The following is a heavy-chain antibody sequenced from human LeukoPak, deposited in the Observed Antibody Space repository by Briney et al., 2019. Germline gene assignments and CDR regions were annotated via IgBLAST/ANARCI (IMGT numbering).Heavy chain of an antibody. CDR2: IYYSGST. Sequence: SETLSLICTVSGGSISSGDYYWSWIRQPPGKGLEWIGYIYYSGSTYYNPSLKSRVTISVDTSKNQFSLKLSSVTAADTAVYYCARGTTVTPLPYFDYWGQGTLVTVSS. J-gene: IGHJ4*02. CDR3: ARGTTVTPLPYFDY. D-gene: IGHD4-17*01. V-gene: IGHV4-30-4*01. CDR1: GGSISSGDYY.